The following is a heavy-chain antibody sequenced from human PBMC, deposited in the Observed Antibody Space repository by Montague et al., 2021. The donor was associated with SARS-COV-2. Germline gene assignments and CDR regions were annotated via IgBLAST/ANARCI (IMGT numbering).Heavy chain of an antibody. V-gene: IGHV4-31*03. J-gene: IGHJ3*02. CDR1: GGSINSGGYY. CDR2: IYYSGST. CDR3: ARVHFVSSGCYPDAFDN. D-gene: IGHD6-19*01. Sequence: TLSLTCTVSGGSINSGGYYWSWIRQHPGKGLEWIGYIYYSGSTYYXPSLKSRLTISVDTSKNQFFLKLRSVTAADTAVFYCARVHFVSSGCYPDAFDNWGQGAMVTVCS.